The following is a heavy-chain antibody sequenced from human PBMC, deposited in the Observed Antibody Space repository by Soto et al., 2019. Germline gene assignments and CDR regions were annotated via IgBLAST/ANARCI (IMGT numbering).Heavy chain of an antibody. CDR2: IIPIFGTA. D-gene: IGHD3-10*01. J-gene: IGHJ6*02. V-gene: IGHV1-69*01. CDR3: ARVGYGSGSYYTYYYYGMDV. CDR1: GGTFSSYA. Sequence: QVQLVQSGAEVKKPGSSVKVSCKASGGTFSSYAISWVRQAPGQGLEWMGGIIPIFGTANYAQKVQGRVTITADEATNTAYMELSRLRSEETAVYSWARVGYGSGSYYTYYYYGMDVWGQGTTVTVSS.